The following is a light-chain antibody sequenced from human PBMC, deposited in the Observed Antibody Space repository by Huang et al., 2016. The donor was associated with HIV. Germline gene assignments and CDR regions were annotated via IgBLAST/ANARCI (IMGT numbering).Light chain of an antibody. CDR3: QIYQGSQFS. Sequence: EVVLTQSPGTLSLAPGERATLSCTSSQTISYVYLAWYQQIPGQPPRLLISGSSNRAPGIPDRVGGSGSGTDFTLTISRLEPEDFAVYYCQIYQGSQFSFGPGTRVDVK. CDR1: QTISYVY. V-gene: IGKV3-20*01. J-gene: IGKJ3*01. CDR2: GSS.